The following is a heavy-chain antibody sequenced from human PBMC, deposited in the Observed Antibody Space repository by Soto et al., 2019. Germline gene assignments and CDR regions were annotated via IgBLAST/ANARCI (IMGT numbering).Heavy chain of an antibody. D-gene: IGHD3-22*01. V-gene: IGHV3-33*01. CDR1: GFSLSRYG. CDR3: ARGIPYYYDSSGYYEPWYFDY. Sequence: GGSLRLSCTASGFSLSRYGLHWVRQAPGKGLEWVAGLWSDGIKTSYTDSVKGRFTISRDTSKNMLYLQMNSLGAEDTAVYYYARGIPYYYDSSGYYEPWYFDYWGQGTLVTVSS. CDR2: LWSDGIKT. J-gene: IGHJ4*02.